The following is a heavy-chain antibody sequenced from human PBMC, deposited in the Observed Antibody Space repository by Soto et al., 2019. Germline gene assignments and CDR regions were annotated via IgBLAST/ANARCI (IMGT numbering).Heavy chain of an antibody. CDR3: ARDPSGSGSYFDY. CDR1: GGSISSGGYY. Sequence: QVQLQESGPGPVKPSQTLSLTCTVSGGSISSGGYYWSWIRQHPGKGLEWIGYIYYSGSTYYNPSLTLRITISVDTSKNQFSLKLSSVTAADPAVYYCARDPSGSGSYFDYWGQGTLVTVSS. J-gene: IGHJ4*02. D-gene: IGHD3-10*01. CDR2: IYYSGST. V-gene: IGHV4-31*03.